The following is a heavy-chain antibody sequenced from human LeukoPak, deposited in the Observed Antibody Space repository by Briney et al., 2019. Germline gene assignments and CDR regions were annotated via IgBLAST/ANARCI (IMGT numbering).Heavy chain of an antibody. V-gene: IGHV4-34*01. CDR1: GGSFSGYY. CDR2: INHSGST. D-gene: IGHD3-9*01. Sequence: SETLSLTCAVYGGSFSGYYWSWIRQPPGKGLEWIGEINHSGSTNYNPSLKSRVTISVDTSKNQFSLKLSSVTGADTAVYYCASGPITDYDILTGYYTYYYYYGMDVWGKGTTVTVSS. CDR3: ASGPITDYDILTGYYTYYYYYGMDV. J-gene: IGHJ6*04.